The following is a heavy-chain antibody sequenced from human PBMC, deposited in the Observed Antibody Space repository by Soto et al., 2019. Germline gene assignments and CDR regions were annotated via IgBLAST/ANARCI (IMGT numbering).Heavy chain of an antibody. CDR1: GGTFSSYA. Sequence: QVQLVQSGAEVKKPGSSVKVSCKASGGTFSSYAISWVRQAPGQGLEWMGGIIPIFGTANYAQKFQGRVTITADESTSTAYMELSSLRSEDTAVYYCARGGYCSGGGCYHGMDVWGQGTTVTVSS. J-gene: IGHJ6*02. V-gene: IGHV1-69*01. D-gene: IGHD2-15*01. CDR2: IIPIFGTA. CDR3: ARGGYCSGGGCYHGMDV.